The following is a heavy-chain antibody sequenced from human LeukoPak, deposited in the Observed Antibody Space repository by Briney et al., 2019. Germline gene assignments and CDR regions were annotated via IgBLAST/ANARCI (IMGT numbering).Heavy chain of an antibody. V-gene: IGHV1-46*01. Sequence: ASVKVSCKASGYTFTSYYMHWVRQAPGQGLEWMGIINPSGGSTSYAQKFQGRVTMTRDTSTSTVYMELSSLRSEDTAVYYCARDAPDTKYYYGSGSYFFDYWGQGTLVTVSS. CDR3: ARDAPDTKYYYGSGSYFFDY. J-gene: IGHJ4*02. CDR1: GYTFTSYY. CDR2: INPSGGST. D-gene: IGHD3-10*01.